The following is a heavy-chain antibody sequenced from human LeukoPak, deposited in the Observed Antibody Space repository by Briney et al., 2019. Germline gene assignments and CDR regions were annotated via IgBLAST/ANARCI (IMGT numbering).Heavy chain of an antibody. CDR2: INSDGSST. J-gene: IGHJ4*02. CDR1: GFTFSSYW. Sequence: GGSLRLSCAASGFTFSSYWMHRVRQAPGKGLVWVSRINSDGSSTSYADSVKGRFTISRDNAKNTLYLQMNSLRAEDTAVYYCARRTMVRGVDYWGQGTLVTVSS. V-gene: IGHV3-74*01. D-gene: IGHD3-10*01. CDR3: ARRTMVRGVDY.